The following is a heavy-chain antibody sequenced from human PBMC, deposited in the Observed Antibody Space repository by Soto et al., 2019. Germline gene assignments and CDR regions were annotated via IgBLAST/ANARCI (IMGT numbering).Heavy chain of an antibody. J-gene: IGHJ6*02. Sequence: QVQLVQSGAEVKKPGSSVKVSCKASGGPFSSYAISWVRQAPGQGLEWMGGIIPIFGTANYAQKFQGRVTITADESTSTAYMELSSLRSEDTAVYYCARGYDYSNYGGMDVWGQGTTVTVSS. V-gene: IGHV1-69*01. CDR1: GGPFSSYA. D-gene: IGHD4-4*01. CDR2: IIPIFGTA. CDR3: ARGYDYSNYGGMDV.